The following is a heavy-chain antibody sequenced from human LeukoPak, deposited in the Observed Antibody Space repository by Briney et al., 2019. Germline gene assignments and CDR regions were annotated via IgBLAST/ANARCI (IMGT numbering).Heavy chain of an antibody. CDR2: ISYDGSNK. V-gene: IGHV3-30*18. D-gene: IGHD3-10*01. Sequence: GPLRLSCAASGFPFISYGMHGVRQAPGKGLGWVAVISYDGSNKYYADSVKGRFTISRDNSKNTLYLQMNSLRAEDTAVYYCAKFGELLAFDICGQGTMVTVSS. CDR1: GFPFISYG. J-gene: IGHJ3*02. CDR3: AKFGELLAFDI.